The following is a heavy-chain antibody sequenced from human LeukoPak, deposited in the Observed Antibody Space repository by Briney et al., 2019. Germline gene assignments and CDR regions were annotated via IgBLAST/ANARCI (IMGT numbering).Heavy chain of an antibody. D-gene: IGHD3-16*01. J-gene: IGHJ4*02. CDR2: INPSGGST. V-gene: IGHV1-46*01. CDR1: GYTFTSYY. CDR3: ARDLMGEALDY. Sequence: ASVKVSCRASGYTFTSYYMHWVRQAPGQGLEWMGIINPSGGSTSYAQKFQGRVTMTRDTSTSTVYMELSSLRSEDTAVYYCARDLMGEALDYWGQGTLVTVSS.